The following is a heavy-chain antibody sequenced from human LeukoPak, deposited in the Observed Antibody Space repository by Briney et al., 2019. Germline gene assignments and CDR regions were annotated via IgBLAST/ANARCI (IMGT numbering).Heavy chain of an antibody. CDR3: ASYLTSIPSGMDV. J-gene: IGHJ6*02. CDR2: IQHDGSKK. V-gene: IGHV3-33*05. Sequence: GGSLRLSCAASGFTFSNYGIHWVRQAPGQGLEWVAAIQHDGSKKYYGDSVKGRFTISRDNSKNTVYLQTNSLRAEDTAVYYCASYLTSIPSGMDVWGQGATVTVSS. D-gene: IGHD2/OR15-2a*01. CDR1: GFTFSNYG.